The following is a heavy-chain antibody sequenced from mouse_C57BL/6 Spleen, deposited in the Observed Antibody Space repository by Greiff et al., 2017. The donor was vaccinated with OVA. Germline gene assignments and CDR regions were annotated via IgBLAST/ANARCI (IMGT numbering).Heavy chain of an antibody. Sequence: VQLKESGPELVKPGASVKISCKASGYSFTGYYMNWVKQSPEKSLEWIGEINPSTGGTTYNQKFKAKATLTVDKSSSTAYMQLKSLTSEDSAVYYCARPRYDYDGAWFAYWGQGTLVTVSA. V-gene: IGHV1-42*01. J-gene: IGHJ3*01. CDR2: INPSTGGT. CDR3: ARPRYDYDGAWFAY. D-gene: IGHD2-4*01. CDR1: GYSFTGYY.